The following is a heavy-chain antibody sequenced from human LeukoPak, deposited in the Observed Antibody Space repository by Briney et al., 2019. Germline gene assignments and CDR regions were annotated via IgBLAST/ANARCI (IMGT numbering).Heavy chain of an antibody. J-gene: IGHJ4*02. CDR3: ARGFLATLDYFDY. V-gene: IGHV3-64*01. CDR1: GFTFSSYA. CDR2: ISRNGGST. D-gene: IGHD5-12*01. Sequence: GGSLRLSCAASGFTFSSYAMHWVRQAPGKGLEYVSAISRNGGSTYYANSVKGRFTISRDNSKNTLYLQMGSLRAEDMAVYYCARGFLATLDYFDYWGQGTLVTVSS.